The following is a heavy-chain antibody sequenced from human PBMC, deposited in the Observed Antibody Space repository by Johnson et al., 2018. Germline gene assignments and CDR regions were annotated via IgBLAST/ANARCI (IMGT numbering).Heavy chain of an antibody. CDR3: AKESRAVVVTAILVAEYFQH. CDR1: GFTFSSYW. Sequence: VQLVQSGGGVVQPGRSLRLSCAASGFTFSSYWMHWVRQAPGKGLVWVSRMNSDGSSTSYADSVKGRFTISRDNAKNTLYLQMNSLRAEGTAVYYCAKESRAVVVTAILVAEYFQHWGQGTLVTVSS. J-gene: IGHJ1*01. CDR2: MNSDGSST. V-gene: IGHV3-74*01. D-gene: IGHD2-21*02.